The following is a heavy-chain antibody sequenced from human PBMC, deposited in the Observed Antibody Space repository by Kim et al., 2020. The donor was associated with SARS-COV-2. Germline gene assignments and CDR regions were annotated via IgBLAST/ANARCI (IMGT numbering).Heavy chain of an antibody. Sequence: YAYSVKGRFTISRDNAKNSLYLQMNSLRAEDTAVYYCARDNWNYEDGMDVWGQGTTVTVSS. D-gene: IGHD1-7*01. CDR3: ARDNWNYEDGMDV. V-gene: IGHV3-21*01. J-gene: IGHJ6*02.